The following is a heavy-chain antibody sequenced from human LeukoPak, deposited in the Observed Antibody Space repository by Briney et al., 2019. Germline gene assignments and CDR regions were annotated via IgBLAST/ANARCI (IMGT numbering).Heavy chain of an antibody. J-gene: IGHJ4*02. D-gene: IGHD3-3*01. V-gene: IGHV1-18*04. Sequence: ASVKVSCKASGYTFTGYYMHWVRQAPGQGLEWMGWISAYNGNTNYAQKLQGRVTMTTDTSTSTAYMELRSLRSDDTAVYYCARVYDFWSEFDYWGQGTLLTVSS. CDR3: ARVYDFWSEFDY. CDR2: ISAYNGNT. CDR1: GYTFTGYY.